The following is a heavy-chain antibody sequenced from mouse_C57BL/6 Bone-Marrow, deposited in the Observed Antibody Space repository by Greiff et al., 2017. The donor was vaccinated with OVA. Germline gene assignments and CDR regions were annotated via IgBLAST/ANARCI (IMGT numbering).Heavy chain of an antibody. CDR3: AREGNYWYFDV. J-gene: IGHJ1*03. V-gene: IGHV1-85*01. D-gene: IGHD2-1*01. CDR1: GYTFTSYD. Sequence: VQLVESGPELVKPGASVKLSCKASGYTFTSYDINWVKQRPGQGLEWIGWIYPRDGSTKYNEKFKGKATLTVDTSSSTAYMELHSLTSEDSAVYFCAREGNYWYFDVWGTGTTVTVSS. CDR2: IYPRDGST.